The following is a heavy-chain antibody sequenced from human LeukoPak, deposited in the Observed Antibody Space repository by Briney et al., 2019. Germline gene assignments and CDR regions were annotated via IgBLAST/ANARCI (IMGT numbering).Heavy chain of an antibody. CDR3: ARDGNYYDSSGYYPIDY. CDR1: GGSISGYY. CDR2: IYTSGST. V-gene: IGHV4-4*07. D-gene: IGHD3-22*01. J-gene: IGHJ4*02. Sequence: SETLSLTCTVSGGSISGYYWSWIRQPAGKGLEWIGRIYTSGSTNYNPSLKSRVTMSVDTSKNQFSLKLSSVTAADTAVYYCARDGNYYDSSGYYPIDYWGQGTLVTVSS.